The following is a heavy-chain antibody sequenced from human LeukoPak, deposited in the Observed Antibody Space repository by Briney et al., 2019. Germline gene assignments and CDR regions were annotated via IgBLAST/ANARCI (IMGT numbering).Heavy chain of an antibody. D-gene: IGHD3-10*02. CDR2: MNPNSGNT. CDR1: GYTFTSYD. CDR3: ARVLVRGVVRGFEYYYYYYMDV. J-gene: IGHJ6*03. Sequence: ASVKVSCKASGYTFTSYDINWVRQATGQGLEWMGWMNPNSGNTGYAQKFQGRVTITRNTSISTAYMELSSLRSEDTAVYYCARVLVRGVVRGFEYYYYYYMDVWGKRTTVTVSS. V-gene: IGHV1-8*03.